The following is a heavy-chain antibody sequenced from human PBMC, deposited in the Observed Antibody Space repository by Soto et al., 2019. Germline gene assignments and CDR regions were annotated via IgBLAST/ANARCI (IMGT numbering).Heavy chain of an antibody. V-gene: IGHV1-18*01. CDR3: ARGEGLGDP. CDR2: INAYNGNT. CDR1: GYTFSSYG. J-gene: IGHJ5*02. Sequence: QVQLVQSGAEVKKPGASVKVSCKASGYTFSSYGISWVRQAPGQGLEWMGWINAYNGNTNYAQKLQGRVTMTTDTSTSTAKKEPRGLIYEDTAVYYCARGEGLGDPWGQGTLVTVSP. D-gene: IGHD3-16*01.